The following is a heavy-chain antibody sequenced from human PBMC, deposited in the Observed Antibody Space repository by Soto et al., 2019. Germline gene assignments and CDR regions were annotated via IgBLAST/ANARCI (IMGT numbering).Heavy chain of an antibody. CDR1: GFTFSAYW. CDR3: TRGHRVSSTGTGAH. D-gene: IGHD1-1*01. Sequence: GRSLRLSCEVSGFTFSAYWMHWVRQVPGKGLIWVSLISDDGSTTTYADSVKGRFTISRDNAKNTLYLQMNSLRAEDTGLYYCTRGHRVSSTGTGAHWGQGTLVTVSS. J-gene: IGHJ4*02. CDR2: ISDDGSTT. V-gene: IGHV3-74*01.